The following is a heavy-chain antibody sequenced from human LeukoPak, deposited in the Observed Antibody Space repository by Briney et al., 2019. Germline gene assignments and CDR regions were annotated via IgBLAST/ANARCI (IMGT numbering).Heavy chain of an antibody. J-gene: IGHJ5*02. CDR1: GGSITNSSYY. D-gene: IGHD2-15*01. CDR2: IYHSGST. CDR3: ARDPHTLSDIVVVVAATWFDP. Sequence: SETLSLTCTVSGGSITNSSYYWGWIRQPPGKGLEWIGSIYHSGSTYYNPSLKSRVTISVDTSKNQFSLKLSSVTAADTAVYYCARDPHTLSDIVVVVAATWFDPWGQGTLVTVSS. V-gene: IGHV4-39*07.